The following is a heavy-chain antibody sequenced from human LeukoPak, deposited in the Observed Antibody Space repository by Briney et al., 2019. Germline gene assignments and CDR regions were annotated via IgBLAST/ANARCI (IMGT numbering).Heavy chain of an antibody. V-gene: IGHV4-59*08. Sequence: SETLSLTCTVSDGSISSYYWSWIRQPPGKGLEWIGYIYYSGSTNYNPSLKSRVTISVDTSKNQFSLKLSSVTAADTAVYYCARRRGYGGFEDYWGQGTLVTVSS. CDR1: DGSISSYY. J-gene: IGHJ4*02. D-gene: IGHD4-23*01. CDR3: ARRRGYGGFEDY. CDR2: IYYSGST.